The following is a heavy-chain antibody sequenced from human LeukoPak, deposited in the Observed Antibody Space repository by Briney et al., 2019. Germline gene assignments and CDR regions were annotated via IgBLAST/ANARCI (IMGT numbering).Heavy chain of an antibody. D-gene: IGHD1-14*01. CDR1: GYTFTSYY. V-gene: IGHV1-46*03. J-gene: IGHJ2*01. CDR3: ARDRPGIGYFDL. Sequence: ASVKVSCKASGYTFTSYYMHWVRQAPGQGLEWMGIINPSGGSTGYAQKFQGRVTMTRDTSTSTVYMELSSLRSEDTAVYYCARDRPGIGYFDLWGRGTLVTVSS. CDR2: INPSGGST.